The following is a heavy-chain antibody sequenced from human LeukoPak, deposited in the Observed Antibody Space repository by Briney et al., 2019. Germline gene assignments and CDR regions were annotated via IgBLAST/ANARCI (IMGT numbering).Heavy chain of an antibody. J-gene: IGHJ4*02. Sequence: GGSLRLSCAASGFTFSSYDLTWVRQAPGKGLEWVSHISGSGITIYYADSVKGRFTISRDNAKRSLYLHMNSLRVEDTAFYFCARESSAGATGDYADYWGQGALVTVSS. V-gene: IGHV3-48*03. CDR3: ARESSAGATGDYADY. CDR1: GFTFSSYD. D-gene: IGHD1-26*01. CDR2: ISGSGITI.